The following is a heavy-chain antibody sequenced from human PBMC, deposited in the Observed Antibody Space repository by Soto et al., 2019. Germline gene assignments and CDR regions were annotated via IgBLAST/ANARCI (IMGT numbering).Heavy chain of an antibody. Sequence: GGSLRLSCAASGFTFSSYAMSWVRQAPGKGLEWVSAISGSGGSTYYADSVKGRFTISRDNSKNTLYLQMNSLRAEDTAVYYCAKDMAPSYYYDSSGYSTFFDYWGQGTLVTVSS. CDR1: GFTFSSYA. CDR2: ISGSGGST. CDR3: AKDMAPSYYYDSSGYSTFFDY. D-gene: IGHD3-22*01. V-gene: IGHV3-23*01. J-gene: IGHJ4*02.